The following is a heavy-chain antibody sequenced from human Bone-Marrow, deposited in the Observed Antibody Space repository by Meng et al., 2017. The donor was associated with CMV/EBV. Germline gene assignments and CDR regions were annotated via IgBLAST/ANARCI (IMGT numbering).Heavy chain of an antibody. V-gene: IGHV3-23*01. D-gene: IGHD3-3*01. J-gene: IGHJ4*02. CDR1: GFTFSSHA. CDR3: AKPRGVTIFVVVTKGPFDY. Sequence: GESLKISCAASGFTFSSHALSWVRPAPGKGLEWVSALSGSGGSTYYADSVKGRFTISRDNSKNTRYLQMNSLRAEDTAVYYCAKPRGVTIFVVVTKGPFDYWGQGTLVTVSS. CDR2: LSGSGGST.